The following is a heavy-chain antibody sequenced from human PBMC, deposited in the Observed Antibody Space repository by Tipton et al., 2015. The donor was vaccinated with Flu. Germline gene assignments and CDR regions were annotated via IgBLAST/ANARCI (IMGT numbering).Heavy chain of an antibody. CDR1: GYTFTSYG. CDR2: ISAYNGNT. Sequence: QLVQSGAEVKKPGAPVKVSCKASGYTFTSYGISWVRQAPGQGLEWMGWISAYNGNTNYAQKLQGRVTMTTDTSTSTAYMELRSLRSDDTAVYYCARDYDSSGDDYYYYGMDVWGQGTTVTVSS. D-gene: IGHD3-22*01. J-gene: IGHJ6*02. CDR3: ARDYDSSGDDYYYYGMDV. V-gene: IGHV1-18*01.